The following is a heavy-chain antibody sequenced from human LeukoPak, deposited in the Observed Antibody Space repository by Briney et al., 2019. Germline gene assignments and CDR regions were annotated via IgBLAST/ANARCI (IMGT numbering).Heavy chain of an antibody. CDR3: AREDLYGSTQDV. CDR1: GGTFSSYA. CDR2: IIPIFGTA. Sequence: SVKVSCKASGGTFSSYAISWVRQAPGQGLEWTGGIIPIFGTANYAQKFQGRVTITADESTSTAYMELSSLRSEDTAVYYCAREDLYGSTQDVWGQGTTVTVSS. J-gene: IGHJ6*02. V-gene: IGHV1-69*13. D-gene: IGHD2-2*01.